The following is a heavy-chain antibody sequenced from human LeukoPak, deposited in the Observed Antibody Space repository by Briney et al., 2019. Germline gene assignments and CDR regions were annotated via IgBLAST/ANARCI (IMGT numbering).Heavy chain of an antibody. Sequence: SGGSLRLSCAASGFTFSDSAVHWVRQASGKGLEYVSAITSNGGSAYYADSVKGRFTISRDNSRNTLYLQMSSLRADDTAVYYCVGFRATAGLYWGQGTLVTVSS. V-gene: IGHV3-64D*06. J-gene: IGHJ4*02. D-gene: IGHD6-13*01. CDR1: GFTFSDSA. CDR2: ITSNGGSA. CDR3: VGFRATAGLY.